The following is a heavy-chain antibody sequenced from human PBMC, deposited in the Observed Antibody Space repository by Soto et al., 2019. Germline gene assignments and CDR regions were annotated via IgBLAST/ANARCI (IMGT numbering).Heavy chain of an antibody. CDR2: INPDSGGT. Sequence: ASVKVSCKASGYTFTDYYLHWVRQAPGQGLEWVGWINPDSGGTNLAQRFQGRVTMTSDTSINTAYMELSSLRSDDTAVYYCAIRTGQLAIISEFDGDWFFEVWGRGTLVTVSS. J-gene: IGHJ2*01. CDR3: AIRTGQLAIISEFDGDWFFEV. V-gene: IGHV1-2*02. CDR1: GYTFTDYY. D-gene: IGHD2-2*01.